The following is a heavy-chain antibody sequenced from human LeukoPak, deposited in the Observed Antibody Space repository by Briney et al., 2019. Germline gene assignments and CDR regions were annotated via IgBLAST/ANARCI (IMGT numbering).Heavy chain of an antibody. V-gene: IGHV3-30*02. Sequence: GGSLRLSCAASGFTFSSYGMHWVRQAPGKGLEWVAFIRYDGSNKYYADSVKGRFTISRDNSKNTLYLQMNSLRAEDTAVYYCAKAMAIGSYYLDYWGQGTLVTVSS. CDR2: IRYDGSNK. CDR3: AKAMAIGSYYLDY. CDR1: GFTFSSYG. D-gene: IGHD1-26*01. J-gene: IGHJ4*02.